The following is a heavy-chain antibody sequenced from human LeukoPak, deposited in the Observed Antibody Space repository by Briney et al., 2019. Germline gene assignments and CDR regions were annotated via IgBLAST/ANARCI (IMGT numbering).Heavy chain of an antibody. CDR2: ISFEGSIT. D-gene: IGHD6-19*01. Sequence: PGGSLRLSCAASGFTFSSYGMHWVRQAPGRGREWLAVISFEGSITYYADSVKGRFTISRDNSKNTLYLQMNSLRAEDTAVYYCAKEPTEYSSGWYFDCWGQGTLVTVSS. J-gene: IGHJ4*02. V-gene: IGHV3-30*18. CDR3: AKEPTEYSSGWYFDC. CDR1: GFTFSSYG.